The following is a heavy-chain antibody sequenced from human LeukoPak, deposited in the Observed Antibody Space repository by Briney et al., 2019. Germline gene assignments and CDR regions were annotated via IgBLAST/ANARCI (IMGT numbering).Heavy chain of an antibody. V-gene: IGHV4-38-2*02. CDR3: ARDLYGDYGVHYYYYMDV. CDR2: IYHSGST. Sequence: PSETLSLTCAVSGYSISSGYYWGWIRQPPGKGLEWIGSIYHSGSTYYNPSLKSRVTISVGTSKNQFSLELSSVTAADTAVYYCARDLYGDYGVHYYYYMDVWGKGTTVTVSS. CDR1: GYSISSGYY. J-gene: IGHJ6*03. D-gene: IGHD4-17*01.